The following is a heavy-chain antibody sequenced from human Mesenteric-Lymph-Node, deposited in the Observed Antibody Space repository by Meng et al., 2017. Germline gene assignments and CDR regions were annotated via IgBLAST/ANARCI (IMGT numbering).Heavy chain of an antibody. CDR2: INHSGST. CDR1: GGSFSGYY. Sequence: SETLSRTCAVYGGSFSGYYGSWIRQPPGKGLEWIGEINHSGSTNYNPSLKSRVTISVDTSKNQFSLKLSSVTAADTAVYYCARDPVTSDWGQGTLVTVSS. V-gene: IGHV4-34*01. J-gene: IGHJ4*02. CDR3: ARDPVTSD. D-gene: IGHD2/OR15-2a*01.